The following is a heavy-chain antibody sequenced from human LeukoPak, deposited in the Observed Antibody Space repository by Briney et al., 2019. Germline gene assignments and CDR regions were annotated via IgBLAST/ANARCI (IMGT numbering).Heavy chain of an antibody. D-gene: IGHD6-19*01. Sequence: ASVKVSCKASGYTFTSYGISWVRQAPGQGLEWMGWINPNSGGTNYAQKFQGRVTMTRDTSISTAYMELSRLRSDDTAVYYCARVAVAGTSYYYYYYYMDVWGKGTSVTISS. CDR1: GYTFTSYG. CDR2: INPNSGGT. CDR3: ARVAVAGTSYYYYYYYMDV. J-gene: IGHJ6*03. V-gene: IGHV1-2*02.